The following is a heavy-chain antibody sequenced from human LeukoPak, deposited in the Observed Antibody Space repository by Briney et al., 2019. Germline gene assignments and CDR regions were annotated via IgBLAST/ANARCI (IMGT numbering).Heavy chain of an antibody. J-gene: IGHJ6*04. D-gene: IGHD2/OR15-2a*01. Sequence: PSQTLSLTCTVSGGSISSGSYYWSWIRQPAGKGLEWLGRIYTSGSTNYNPSLKSRVTISVDTSKNQFSLKLSSVAAADTAVYYCARAYLSRETYYYYDYGMDVWGKGTTVTVSS. CDR1: GGSISSGSYY. CDR3: ARAYLSRETYYYYDYGMDV. CDR2: IYTSGST. V-gene: IGHV4-61*02.